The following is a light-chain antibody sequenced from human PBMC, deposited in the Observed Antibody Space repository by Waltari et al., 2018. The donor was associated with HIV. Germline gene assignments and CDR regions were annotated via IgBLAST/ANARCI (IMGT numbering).Light chain of an antibody. CDR1: NSDIGTNT. J-gene: IGLJ3*02. Sequence: QSVLTQPPSVSGLPGQKVTISCSGSNSDIGTNTVNWYQQFPGRAPKLVAYRSHHRPSGVPDRVSGSKSGTSASLAINGVQAEDEATYYCSALDDTLHVVFGGGTKLTVL. CDR2: RSH. CDR3: SALDDTLHVV. V-gene: IGLV1-44*01.